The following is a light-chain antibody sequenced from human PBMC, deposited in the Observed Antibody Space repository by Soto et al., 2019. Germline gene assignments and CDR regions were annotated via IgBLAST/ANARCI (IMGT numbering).Light chain of an antibody. J-gene: IGKJ2*01. CDR1: QSVTNY. CDR2: EES. Sequence: EIVLTQSPATLSLSPGESATLSCRASQSVTNYIAWYPHNPGQAPRLLIYEESNRASGVPARFSGSGSGADFTLTISSLEPEDFAVYYCQHRSDWLYTFGQGTKLEVK. CDR3: QHRSDWLYT. V-gene: IGKV3-11*01.